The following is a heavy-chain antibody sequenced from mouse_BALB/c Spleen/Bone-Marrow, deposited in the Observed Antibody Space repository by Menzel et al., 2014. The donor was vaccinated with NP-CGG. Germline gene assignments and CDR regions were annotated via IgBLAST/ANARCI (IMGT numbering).Heavy chain of an antibody. CDR3: ATGTSAY. J-gene: IGHJ3*01. V-gene: IGHV5-12-2*01. CDR1: GFTFSSYT. D-gene: IGHD4-1*01. Sequence: EVNVEESGGGLVQPGGSLKLSCAASGFTFSSYTMSWVRQTPEKRLEWVAYISNGGGSTHYPDTVKGRFTISRDNAENTLYLQMSSLKSEDTAMYYCATGTSAYWGQGTLVTVSA. CDR2: ISNGGGST.